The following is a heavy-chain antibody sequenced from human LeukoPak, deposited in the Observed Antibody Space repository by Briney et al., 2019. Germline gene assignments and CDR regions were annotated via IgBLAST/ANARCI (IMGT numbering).Heavy chain of an antibody. J-gene: IGHJ6*03. V-gene: IGHV3-30*18. CDR3: AKAPWSPYASGYYYYYMDV. CDR1: GFTFSSYG. Sequence: GGSLRLSCAASGFTFSSYGMHWVRQAPGKGLEWVAVISYDGSNKYYADSVKGRFTISRDNSKNTLYLQMNSLRAEDTAVYYCAKAPWSPYASGYYYYYMDVWGKGTTVTVSS. CDR2: ISYDGSNK. D-gene: IGHD3-10*01.